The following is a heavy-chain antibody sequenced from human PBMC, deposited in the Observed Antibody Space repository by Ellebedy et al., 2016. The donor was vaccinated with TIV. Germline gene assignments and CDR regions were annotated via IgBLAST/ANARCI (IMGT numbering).Heavy chain of an antibody. Sequence: ASVKVSCKASGYTFTGYYMHWVRQAPGQGLEWMGWINPNSGGTNYAQKFQGRVTMTRDTSISTAYMELSRLRSDETAVYYGARVHLFGWNDKGLDPWGQGTLVTVSS. CDR1: GYTFTGYY. J-gene: IGHJ5*02. V-gene: IGHV1-2*02. D-gene: IGHD1-1*01. CDR2: INPNSGGT. CDR3: ARVHLFGWNDKGLDP.